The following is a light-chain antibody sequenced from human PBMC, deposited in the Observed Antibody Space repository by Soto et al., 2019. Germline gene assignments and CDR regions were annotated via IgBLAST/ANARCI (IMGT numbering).Light chain of an antibody. CDR1: SSDIGSNS. J-gene: IGLJ3*02. V-gene: IGLV1-44*01. CDR3: ATWSDSLKGWV. Sequence: QPVLTQPPSASRTPGQRVTIPCSGSSSDIGSNSVNWYQQLPGAAPRLLIYGNDHRPSGVPDRFSASKSGTSASLAISGLRSEDEALYYCATWSDSLKGWVFGGGTKLTVL. CDR2: GND.